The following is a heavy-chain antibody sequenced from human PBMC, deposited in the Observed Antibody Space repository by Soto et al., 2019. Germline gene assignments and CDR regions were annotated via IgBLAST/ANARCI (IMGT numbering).Heavy chain of an antibody. J-gene: IGHJ4*02. V-gene: IGHV3-7*01. CDR3: ARPFDSYYYDSSGYSGNFDY. CDR1: GFTFSSYW. D-gene: IGHD3-22*01. Sequence: GGSLRLSCAASGFTFSSYWMSWVRQAPGKGLEWVANIKQDGSEKYYVDSVKGRFTISRDNAKNSLYLQMNSLRAEDTAVYYCARPFDSYYYDSSGYSGNFDYWGQGT. CDR2: IKQDGSEK.